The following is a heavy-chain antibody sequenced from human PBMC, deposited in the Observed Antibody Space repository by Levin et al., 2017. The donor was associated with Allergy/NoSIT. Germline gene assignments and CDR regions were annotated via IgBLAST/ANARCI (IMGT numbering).Heavy chain of an antibody. CDR3: ARAVAVAGDWYFDL. CDR1: GGSISSYY. Sequence: ASETLSLTCTVSGGSISSYYWSWIRQPAGKGLEWIGRIYTSGSTNFNPSLKSRVTMSVGTSKNQFSLKLSSVTAADTAVYYCARAVAVAGDWYFDLWGRGTLVTVSS. D-gene: IGHD6-19*01. V-gene: IGHV4-4*07. CDR2: IYTSGST. J-gene: IGHJ2*01.